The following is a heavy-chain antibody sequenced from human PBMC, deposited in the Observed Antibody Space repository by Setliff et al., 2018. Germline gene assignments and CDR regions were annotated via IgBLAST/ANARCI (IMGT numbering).Heavy chain of an antibody. CDR1: GGSISSTTYY. V-gene: IGHV4-39*07. CDR2: IYYSGST. CDR3: ARTMYSSSWYGAFDI. J-gene: IGHJ3*02. D-gene: IGHD6-13*01. Sequence: ASETLSLTCSVSGGSISSTTYYWGWIRQPPGKGLEWIGNIYYSGSTYYNPSLKSRVTISVDTSKNQFSLKLSSVTAADTAVYYCARTMYSSSWYGAFDIWGQGTMVTVSS.